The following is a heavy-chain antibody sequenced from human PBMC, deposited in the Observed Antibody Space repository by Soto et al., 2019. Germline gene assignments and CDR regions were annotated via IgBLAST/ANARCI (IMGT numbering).Heavy chain of an antibody. V-gene: IGHV3-11*06. D-gene: IGHD6-19*01. CDR3: ARAGIAVAGKIDY. J-gene: IGHJ4*02. CDR1: GFTFSDYY. Sequence: PGGSLRLSCAASGFTFSDYYMSWIRQAPGKGLEWVSYISSSSYTNYADSVKGRFTISRDNAKNSLYLQMNSLRAEDTAVYYCARAGIAVAGKIDYWGQGTLVTVS. CDR2: ISSSSYT.